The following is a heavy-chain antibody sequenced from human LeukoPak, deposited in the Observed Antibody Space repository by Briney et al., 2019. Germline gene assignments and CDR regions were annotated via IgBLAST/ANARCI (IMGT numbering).Heavy chain of an antibody. CDR1: GFTFSSYE. Sequence: GSLRLSCAASGFTFSSYEMNWVRQAPGKGLEWVSYISSGGRTTYYADSVKGRFTISRDNAQNSLYLQMNSRRAEDTAVYYCARRPGSNYFGGQGTLVTVSS. D-gene: IGHD3-10*01. J-gene: IGHJ4*02. CDR3: ARRPGSNYF. V-gene: IGHV3-48*03. CDR2: ISSGGRTT.